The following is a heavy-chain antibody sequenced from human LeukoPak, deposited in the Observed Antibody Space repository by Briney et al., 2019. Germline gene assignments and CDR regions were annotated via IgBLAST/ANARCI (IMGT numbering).Heavy chain of an antibody. V-gene: IGHV4-38-2*02. J-gene: IGHJ4*02. CDR3: ARTKLGMGVDY. CDR2: IYHSGST. CDR1: GYSISSGYY. Sequence: SETLSLTCTVSGYSISSGYYWGWIRQPPGKGLEWVGSIYHSGSTYYNPSLKSRVTISVDTSKNQFSLKLSSVTAADTAVYYFARTKLGMGVDYWGQGTLVTVSS. D-gene: IGHD7-27*01.